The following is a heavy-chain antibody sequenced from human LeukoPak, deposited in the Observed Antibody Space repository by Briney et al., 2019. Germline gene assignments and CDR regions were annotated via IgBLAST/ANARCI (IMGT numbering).Heavy chain of an antibody. CDR2: INPSGGST. Sequence: ASVKVSCKASGYTFTSYYMHWMRQAPGQGLEWMGIINPSGGSTSYAQKFQGRVTMTRDTSTSTVYMELSSLRSEDTAVYYCARDFGSGGSSLLFDPWGQGTLVTVSP. V-gene: IGHV1-46*01. CDR1: GYTFTSYY. J-gene: IGHJ5*02. CDR3: ARDFGSGGSSLLFDP. D-gene: IGHD2-15*01.